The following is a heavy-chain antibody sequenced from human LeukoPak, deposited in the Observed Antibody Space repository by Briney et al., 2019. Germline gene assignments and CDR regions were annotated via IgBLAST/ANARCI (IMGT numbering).Heavy chain of an antibody. D-gene: IGHD2-15*01. CDR2: ISAYNGNT. J-gene: IGHJ4*02. CDR3: ARLTAGVVVAAHHVVEAKLYHYFDY. Sequence: ASVKVSCKASGYTFTSYGISWVRQAPGQGLEWMGCISAYNGNTNYAQKLQGRVTMTTDTSTSTAYMELRSLRSDDTAVYYCARLTAGVVVAAHHVVEAKLYHYFDYWGQGTLVTVSS. V-gene: IGHV1-18*01. CDR1: GYTFTSYG.